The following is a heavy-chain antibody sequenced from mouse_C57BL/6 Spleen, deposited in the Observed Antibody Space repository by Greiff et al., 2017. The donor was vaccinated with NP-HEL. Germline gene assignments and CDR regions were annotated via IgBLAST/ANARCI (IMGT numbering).Heavy chain of an antibody. CDR1: GFTFSDYG. J-gene: IGHJ3*01. D-gene: IGHD2-5*01. V-gene: IGHV5-17*01. CDR2: ISSGSSTI. Sequence: EVKLVESGGGLVKPGGSLKLSCAASGFTFSDYGMHWVRQAPETGLEWVAYISSGSSTIYYADTVKGRFTISRDNAKNTLFLQMTSLRSEDTAMYYCARDPSYYSNSWFAYWGQGTLVTVSA. CDR3: ARDPSYYSNSWFAY.